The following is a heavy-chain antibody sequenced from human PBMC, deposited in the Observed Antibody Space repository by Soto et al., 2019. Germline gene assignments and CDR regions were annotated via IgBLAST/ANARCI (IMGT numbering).Heavy chain of an antibody. Sequence: GASVKVSCKASGYTFTRSGISWVRQAPGQGLEWMGWISAYNGNTNYAQKLQGRVTMTTDTSTSTAYMELRSLRSDDTAVYYCARDLNPRIAARQNLDAFDIWGQGTMVTVSS. J-gene: IGHJ3*02. V-gene: IGHV1-18*01. CDR1: GYTFTRSG. D-gene: IGHD6-25*01. CDR3: ARDLNPRIAARQNLDAFDI. CDR2: ISAYNGNT.